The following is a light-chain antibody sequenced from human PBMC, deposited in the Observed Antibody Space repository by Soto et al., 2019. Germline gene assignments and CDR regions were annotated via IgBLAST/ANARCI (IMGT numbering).Light chain of an antibody. CDR2: EVN. V-gene: IGLV2-14*01. J-gene: IGLJ2*01. CDR3: KSYTNTNTLV. Sequence: QSALTQPASVSGSPGQSITISCTGTNNDVGFYNFVSWYQQHPGKAPKLIIYEVNNRPSGVSNRFSGSKSGHTASLTISGLQADDEADYYCKSYTNTNTLVFGGGTKLTVL. CDR1: NNDVGFYNF.